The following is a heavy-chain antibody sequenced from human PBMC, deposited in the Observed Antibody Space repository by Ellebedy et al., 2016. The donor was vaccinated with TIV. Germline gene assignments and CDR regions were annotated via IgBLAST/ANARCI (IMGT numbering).Heavy chain of an antibody. CDR2: QHSTDIP. V-gene: IGHV3-53*01. D-gene: IGHD2-8*02. J-gene: IGHJ1*01. CDR3: ARTDCSGRSCYSFFNH. Sequence: GESLKIPCVASWFTVSSNYMFWVRQAPGKGLEWVALQHSTDIPYYADSVRGRFTVSRDDSQNKLFLQMNNLRGDDTAVYYCARTDCSGRSCYSFFNHWGQGTLVTVSS. CDR1: WFTVSSNY.